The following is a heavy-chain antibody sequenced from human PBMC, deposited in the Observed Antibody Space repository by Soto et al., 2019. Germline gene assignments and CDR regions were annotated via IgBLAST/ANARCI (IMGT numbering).Heavy chain of an antibody. CDR3: ARDRRDGYNSDCFDY. Sequence: SETLSLTCTVSGGSIRSYYWSWIRQPAGKGLEWIGRIYTSGSTNYNPSLKSRVTMSVDTSKNQFSLKLSSVTAADTAVYYCARDRRDGYNSDCFDYWGQGTLVTVSS. V-gene: IGHV4-4*07. CDR2: IYTSGST. CDR1: GGSIRSYY. D-gene: IGHD5-12*01. J-gene: IGHJ4*02.